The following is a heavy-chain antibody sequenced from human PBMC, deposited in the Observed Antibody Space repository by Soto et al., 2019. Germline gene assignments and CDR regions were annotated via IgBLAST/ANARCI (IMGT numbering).Heavy chain of an antibody. J-gene: IGHJ3*02. Sequence: SETLSLTCTVSGGSNSSYYWSWIRQPPGKGLEWIGHIYNRGNTNYNPSLKSRVTISVHTSKNPFSLKMSSVTAARTAAYFCARSTIRHAFDIWGQGTVVTVSS. CDR2: IYNRGNT. CDR3: ARSTIRHAFDI. CDR1: GGSNSSYY. V-gene: IGHV4-59*01.